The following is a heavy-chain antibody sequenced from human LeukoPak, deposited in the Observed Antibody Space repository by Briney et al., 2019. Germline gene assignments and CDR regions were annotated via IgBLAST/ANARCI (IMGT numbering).Heavy chain of an antibody. CDR2: VSGSGGTI. J-gene: IGHJ2*01. CDR1: GFTLSGYS. V-gene: IGHV3-48*01. CDR3: ARDRLRTWYLDL. Sequence: PGGSLRLSCAASGFTLSGYSLNWVRQAPGKGLERISYVSGSGGTIYYADSVMGRFTISRDNAKNSLYLQMNSLRAEDTAVYYCARDRLRTWYLDLWGRGTLVTVSS. D-gene: IGHD2-8*01.